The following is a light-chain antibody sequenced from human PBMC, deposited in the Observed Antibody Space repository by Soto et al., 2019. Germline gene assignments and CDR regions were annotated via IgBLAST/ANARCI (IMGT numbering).Light chain of an antibody. CDR1: RSDIGDSNF. CDR3: ASFRSGTILV. Sequence: QSVLTQPASVSGSPGQSVTGSCALRRSDIGDSNFISWYQHSPGKAPRLLIYEVNNRPSGVSKRFSGSKAGNTASLTISGLLDDDEADYFCASFRSGTILVFGSGTKVTVL. CDR2: EVN. J-gene: IGLJ1*01. V-gene: IGLV2-14*01.